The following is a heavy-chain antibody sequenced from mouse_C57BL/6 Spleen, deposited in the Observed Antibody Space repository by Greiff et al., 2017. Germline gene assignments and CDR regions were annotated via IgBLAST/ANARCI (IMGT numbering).Heavy chain of an antibody. V-gene: IGHV1-52*01. CDR3: ARRSSGYDFDY. CDR1: GYTFTSYW. CDR2: IDPSDSET. D-gene: IGHD3-2*02. J-gene: IGHJ2*01. Sequence: VQLQQPGAELVRPGSSVKLSCKASGYTFTSYWLHWVKQRPIQGLEWIGNIDPSDSETHYNQQFKDKATLTVDKSSSTAYMQLSSLTSEGSAVYYGARRSSGYDFDYWGPGTTLTVSS.